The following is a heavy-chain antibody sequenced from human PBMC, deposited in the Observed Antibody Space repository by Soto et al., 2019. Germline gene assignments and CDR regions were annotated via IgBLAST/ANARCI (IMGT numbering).Heavy chain of an antibody. CDR2: ITSDTNTI. Sequence: EVQLVESGGGLVQPGGSLRLTGAASGFPFSIYSMNWVRQAPGKGLEWSSYITSDTNTIKYADSVKGRFTISRDNAKNLVYLQMNSLRDEDTAVYFYARSVEGHFDYWGQGTVVTVSS. V-gene: IGHV3-48*02. J-gene: IGHJ4*02. D-gene: IGHD6-19*01. CDR3: ARSVEGHFDY. CDR1: GFPFSIYS.